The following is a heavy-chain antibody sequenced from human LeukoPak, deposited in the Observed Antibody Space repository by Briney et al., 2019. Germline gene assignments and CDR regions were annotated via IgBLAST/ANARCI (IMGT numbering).Heavy chain of an antibody. Sequence: GGSLRLSCAASGFTFSSYAMSWVRQAPGKGLEWVANIKQDGSEKYYVDSVKGRFTISRDNAKNSLYLQMNSLRAEDTAVYYCARVMTTPVWYFDYWGQGTLVTVSS. CDR3: ARVMTTPVWYFDY. D-gene: IGHD2-15*01. J-gene: IGHJ4*02. CDR1: GFTFSSYA. CDR2: IKQDGSEK. V-gene: IGHV3-7*01.